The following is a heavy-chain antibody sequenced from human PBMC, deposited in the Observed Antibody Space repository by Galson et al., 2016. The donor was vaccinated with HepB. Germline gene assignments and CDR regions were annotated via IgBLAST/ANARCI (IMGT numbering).Heavy chain of an antibody. J-gene: IGHJ4*02. V-gene: IGHV3-33*01. CDR2: IWYDGSNK. Sequence: SLRLSCAASEFTFSSYGMHWVRQAPGKGLEWVAVIWYDGSNKNYADSVKGRFTISRDNSKNTLYLQMNSLRVEDTAVYYCARDRQGNYFDYWGQGTLVTVSS. CDR1: EFTFSSYG. CDR3: ARDRQGNYFDY.